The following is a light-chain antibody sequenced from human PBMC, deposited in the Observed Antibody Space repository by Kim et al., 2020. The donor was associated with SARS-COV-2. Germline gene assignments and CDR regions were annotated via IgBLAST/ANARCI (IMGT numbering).Light chain of an antibody. V-gene: IGKV1-12*01. CDR3: QQAKAFPIT. Sequence: GSVGDRVTITCRASQGLGSWLAWYQQKPGKPPNLLIYAASRLQDGVPSRFSASESGTDFTLTITSVQPEDFATYFCQQAKAFPITFGQGTRLEIK. CDR1: QGLGSW. J-gene: IGKJ5*01. CDR2: AAS.